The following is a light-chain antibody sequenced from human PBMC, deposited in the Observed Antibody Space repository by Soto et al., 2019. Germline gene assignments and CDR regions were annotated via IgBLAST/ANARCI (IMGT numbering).Light chain of an antibody. Sequence: EIVLTQSPATLSLPPGDSATLSCRASQSIRSYLAWYQQKRGQAPRLLIYDASNRATGIPARFSGSGSGTDFSLTISSLEPEDFAVYYCQQRSNWPRTFGGGTKVDIK. V-gene: IGKV3-11*01. J-gene: IGKJ4*01. CDR2: DAS. CDR3: QQRSNWPRT. CDR1: QSIRSY.